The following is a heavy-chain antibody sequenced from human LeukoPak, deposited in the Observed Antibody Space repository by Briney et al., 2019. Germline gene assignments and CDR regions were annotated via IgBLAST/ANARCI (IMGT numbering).Heavy chain of an antibody. V-gene: IGHV2-70*11. CDR3: ARTYDSSGPHDAFDI. D-gene: IGHD3-22*01. CDR2: IDWDDDK. Sequence: SGPTLVNPTQTLTLTCTFSGFSLSTSGMCVSWIRQPPGKALEWLARIDWDDDKYYSTSLKTRLTISKDTSKNQVVLTMTSMDPVDTATYYCARTYDSSGPHDAFDIWGQGTMVTVSS. J-gene: IGHJ3*02. CDR1: GFSLSTSGMC.